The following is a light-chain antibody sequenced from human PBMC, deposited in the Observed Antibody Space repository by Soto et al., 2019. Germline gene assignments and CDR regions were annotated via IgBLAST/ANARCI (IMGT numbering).Light chain of an antibody. V-gene: IGLV2-14*01. CDR1: SSDVGGYNY. CDR2: EVS. J-gene: IGLJ1*01. Sequence: QSVLTLPASVSGSPGQSITISCTGTSSDVGGYNYVSWYQQHPGKAPKLMIYEVSNRPSGVSNRFSGSKSGNTASLTISGLQAEDEADYYCSSYTSSSTLVFGTGTKLTVL. CDR3: SSYTSSSTLV.